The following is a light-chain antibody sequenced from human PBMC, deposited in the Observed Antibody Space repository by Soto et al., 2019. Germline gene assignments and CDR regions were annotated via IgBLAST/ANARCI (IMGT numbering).Light chain of an antibody. CDR3: QKYESWPRT. J-gene: IGKJ1*01. CDR1: ESVSSH. V-gene: IGKV3-15*01. CDR2: GAS. Sequence: ELVMALYPATLSLSPGEWGTLCWRASESVSSHLAWYQQKPGQAPRILIHGASIRATGIPDRFSGSGSGTELNLTISRLQSEDFAVYYCQKYESWPRTFGHGTKVDIK.